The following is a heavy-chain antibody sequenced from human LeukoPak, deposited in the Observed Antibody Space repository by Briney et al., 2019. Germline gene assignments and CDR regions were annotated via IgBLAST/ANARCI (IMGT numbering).Heavy chain of an antibody. V-gene: IGHV3-23*01. CDR2: ISGSGGST. CDR1: GFTFSSYA. CDR3: ARDSSGWYLGY. J-gene: IGHJ4*02. D-gene: IGHD6-19*01. Sequence: GGSLRLSCAASGFTFSSYAMSWVRQAPGKGLEWVSAISGSGGSTYYADSVKGRFTISRDNSKNTLYLQMNSLRAEDTAVYYCARDSSGWYLGYWGQGTLVTVSS.